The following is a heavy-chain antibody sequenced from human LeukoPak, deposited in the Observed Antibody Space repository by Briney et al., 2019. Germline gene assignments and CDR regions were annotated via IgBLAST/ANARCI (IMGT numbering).Heavy chain of an antibody. J-gene: IGHJ2*01. Sequence: GGSLRLSCAASGFTFSSYEMNWVRQAPGKGLEWVSSISSSSSYIYYADSVKGRFTISRDNARNSLYLQMNSLRAEDTAVYYCARDGLAAATLHWCFDLWGRGTLVTVSS. V-gene: IGHV3-21*01. CDR2: ISSSSSYI. CDR1: GFTFSSYE. CDR3: ARDGLAAATLHWCFDL. D-gene: IGHD2-15*01.